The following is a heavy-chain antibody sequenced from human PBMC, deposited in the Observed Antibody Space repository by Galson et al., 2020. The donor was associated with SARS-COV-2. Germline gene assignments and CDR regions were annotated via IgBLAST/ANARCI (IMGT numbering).Heavy chain of an antibody. V-gene: IGHV4-39*01. CDR3: VRYSRNYSGA. Sequence: SETLSLTCTVSGGSISSSSYYWGWIRQPPGKGLEWIGSIYYSGRTYYNPSLKSRVTISVDTSKNQFSLKLTSVTAADTAVYYCVRYSRNYSGAWGQGTLVTVSS. CDR1: GGSISSSSYY. J-gene: IGHJ5*02. D-gene: IGHD1-7*01. CDR2: IYYSGRT.